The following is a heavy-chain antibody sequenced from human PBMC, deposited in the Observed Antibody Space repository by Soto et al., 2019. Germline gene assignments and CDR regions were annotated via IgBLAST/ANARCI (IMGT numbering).Heavy chain of an antibody. V-gene: IGHV3-21*01. J-gene: IGHJ4*02. CDR2: ISSSSSYI. Sequence: GGSLRLSCTASGFTFSSYSMNWVRQAPGKGLEWVSSISSSSSYIYYADSVKGRFTISRDNAKNSLYLQMNSLRAEDTAVYYCARDYYDSSGYFLLFDYWGQGTLVTVSS. D-gene: IGHD3-22*01. CDR1: GFTFSSYS. CDR3: ARDYYDSSGYFLLFDY.